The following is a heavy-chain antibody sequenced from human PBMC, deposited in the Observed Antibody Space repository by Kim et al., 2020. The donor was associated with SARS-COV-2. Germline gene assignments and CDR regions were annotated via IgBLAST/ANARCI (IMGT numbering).Heavy chain of an antibody. J-gene: IGHJ5*02. D-gene: IGHD3-9*01. Sequence: SETLSLTCAVSGGSISSSNWWSWVRQPPGKGLEWIGEIYHSGSTNYNPSLKSRVTISVDKSKNQFPLKLSSVTAADTAVYYCSRKLLLTGYYASTASNNWFDPWGQGTLVTVSS. CDR2: IYHSGST. CDR1: GGSISSSNW. V-gene: IGHV4-4*02. CDR3: SRKLLLTGYYASTASNNWFDP.